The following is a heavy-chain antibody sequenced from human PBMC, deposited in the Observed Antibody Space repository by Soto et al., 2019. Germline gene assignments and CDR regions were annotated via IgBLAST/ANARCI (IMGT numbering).Heavy chain of an antibody. CDR1: GGSISSYY. J-gene: IGHJ6*02. V-gene: IGHV4-59*01. CDR3: GSDPNPYFWSGYSFPYYYGMDV. CDR2: IYYSGST. Sequence: SETLSLTCTVSGGSISSYYWSWIRQPPGKGLEWIGYIYYSGSTNYNPSLKRRVTISVDTSKNQFSLKLSSVTAADTAVYYCGSDPNPYFWSGYSFPYYYGMDVWGQGTTVTVSS. D-gene: IGHD3-3*01.